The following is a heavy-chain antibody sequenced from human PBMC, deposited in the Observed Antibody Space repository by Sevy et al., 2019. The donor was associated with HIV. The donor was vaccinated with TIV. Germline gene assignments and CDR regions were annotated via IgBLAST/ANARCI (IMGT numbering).Heavy chain of an antibody. J-gene: IGHJ5*02. CDR1: GGSISSGGYY. V-gene: IGHV4-31*03. CDR3: ARAIIVVVPDARFDP. D-gene: IGHD2-2*01. CDR2: IYYSGST. Sequence: SETLSLTCTVSGGSISSGGYYWSWIRQHPGKGLEWIGYIYYSGSTYYNPSLKSRVTISVDTSKNQFSLKLSSVTAADTAVYYCARAIIVVVPDARFDPWGQGTLVTVSS.